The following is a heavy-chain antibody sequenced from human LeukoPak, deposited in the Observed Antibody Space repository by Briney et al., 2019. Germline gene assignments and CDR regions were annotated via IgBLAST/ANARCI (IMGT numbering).Heavy chain of an antibody. J-gene: IGHJ3*02. CDR1: GGSISSSSYY. CDR3: ARDGVRYCGGDCPAFDI. D-gene: IGHD2-21*02. Sequence: SETLSLTCTVSGGSISSSSYYWGWIRQPPGKGLEWIGSIYYSGSTYYNPSLKSRVTISVDTSKNQFSLKLSSVTAADTAVYYCARDGVRYCGGDCPAFDIWGQGTMVTVSS. CDR2: IYYSGST. V-gene: IGHV4-39*07.